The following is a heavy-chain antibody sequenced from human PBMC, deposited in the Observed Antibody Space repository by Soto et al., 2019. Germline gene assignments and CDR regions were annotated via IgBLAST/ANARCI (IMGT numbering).Heavy chain of an antibody. CDR2: IIPVSGAA. CDR3: ATALGCRSTSCTLDY. Sequence: QVQLVQSGAEVKKPGSSVKVSCKASGGTFGSYAFSWVRQAPGQGLEWMGGIIPVSGAAHYAQKFQGRVTITADESTRTAYTELSSLSSQDTAAYYCATALGCRSTSCTLDYWGQGTRVIVSS. D-gene: IGHD2-2*01. J-gene: IGHJ4*02. V-gene: IGHV1-69*01. CDR1: GGTFGSYA.